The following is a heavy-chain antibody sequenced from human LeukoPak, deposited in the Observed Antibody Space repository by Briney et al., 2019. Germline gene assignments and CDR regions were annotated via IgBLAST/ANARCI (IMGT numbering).Heavy chain of an antibody. CDR1: GGSISSGDYY. V-gene: IGHV4-30-4*08. Sequence: TSETLSLTCTVSGGSISSGDYYWSWIRQPPGKGLEWIGYIYYSGSTYYNPSLKSRVTISVDTSKNQFSLKLSSVTAADTAVYYCARVCIPGVDYYDSSGYPYYMDVWGKGTTVTVSS. D-gene: IGHD3-22*01. J-gene: IGHJ6*03. CDR2: IYYSGST. CDR3: ARVCIPGVDYYDSSGYPYYMDV.